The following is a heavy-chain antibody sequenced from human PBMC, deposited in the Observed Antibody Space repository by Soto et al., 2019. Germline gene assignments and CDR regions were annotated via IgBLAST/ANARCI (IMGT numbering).Heavy chain of an antibody. CDR2: ISGSGSTI. D-gene: IGHD3-3*01. CDR1: GFTFSNYE. J-gene: IGHJ4*02. Sequence: GGSLRLSCAASGFTFSNYEMNWVRQAPGKGLEWVSYISGSGSTIYYADSVKGRFTISRDNAKNSLYLQMNSLRAEDTAAYYCARDQMRFWTGYPLDYWGQGTLVTVSS. CDR3: ARDQMRFWTGYPLDY. V-gene: IGHV3-48*03.